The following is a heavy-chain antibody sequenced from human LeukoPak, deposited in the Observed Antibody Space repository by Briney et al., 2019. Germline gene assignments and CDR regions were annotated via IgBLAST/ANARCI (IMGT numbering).Heavy chain of an antibody. J-gene: IGHJ4*02. CDR2: IVVGSGNT. D-gene: IGHD7-27*01. Sequence: WASVKVSCTASGFTFTSSAVQWVRQARGQRLEWIGWIVVGSGNTNYAQKFQERVTITRDMSTSTAYMELSSLRSEDTAVYYCAAGVNWALFDYWGQGTLVTVSS. CDR1: GFTFTSSA. CDR3: AAGVNWALFDY. V-gene: IGHV1-58*01.